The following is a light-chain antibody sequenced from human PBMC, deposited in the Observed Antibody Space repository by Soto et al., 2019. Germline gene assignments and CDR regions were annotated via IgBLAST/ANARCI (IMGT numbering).Light chain of an antibody. V-gene: IGKV3-20*01. CDR3: QQYGSSPQT. CDR1: QSVNNY. CDR2: DTS. J-gene: IGKJ1*01. Sequence: EIVLTQSPGTLSLSPGERATLSCRASQSVNNYLAWYQQKPGQAPRLLIYDTSDRASGIPARFSGSGSGTDFTLTISSLEPEDFAVYYCQQYGSSPQTFGQGTKVDIK.